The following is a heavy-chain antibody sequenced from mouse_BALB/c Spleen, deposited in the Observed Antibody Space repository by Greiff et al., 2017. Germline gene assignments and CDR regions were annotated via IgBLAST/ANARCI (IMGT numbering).Heavy chain of an antibody. J-gene: IGHJ3*01. CDR2: IDPANGNT. V-gene: IGHV14-3*02. CDR1: GFNITDTY. D-gene: IGHD2-3*01. CDR3: ASDGYYVVGFAY. Sequence: EVKLQESGAELVKPGASVKLSCTASGFNITDTYMHWVKQRPEQGLEWIGRIDPANGNTKYDPKFQGKATITADTSSNTAYLQLSSLTSEDTAVYYCASDGYYVVGFAYWGQGTLVTVSA.